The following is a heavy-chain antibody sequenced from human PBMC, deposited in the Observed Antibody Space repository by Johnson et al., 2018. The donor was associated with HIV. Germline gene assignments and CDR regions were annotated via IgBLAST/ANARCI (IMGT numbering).Heavy chain of an antibody. D-gene: IGHD3-22*01. CDR1: GFTLSNYW. V-gene: IGHV3-74*01. CDR2: INKDGRDT. CDR3: ARGLRSGIVVVYDAFDI. Sequence: VQLVESGGGLAQPGGSLRLSCAATGFTLSNYWMHWVRQDPGKGLVWVSRINKDGRDTTYGDNVMGRVTIPRDDAKNTLYLQMNSRRAEDTAVYYCARGLRSGIVVVYDAFDIWGQGTMVTVSS. J-gene: IGHJ3*02.